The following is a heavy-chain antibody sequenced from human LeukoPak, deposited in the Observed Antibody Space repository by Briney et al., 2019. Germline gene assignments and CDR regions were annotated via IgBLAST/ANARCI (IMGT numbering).Heavy chain of an antibody. V-gene: IGHV3-21*01. Sequence: GGSLRLSCAASGFTFSSYSTNWVRQAPGKGLEWVSSISSSSSYIYYADSVKGRFTISRDNAKNSLYLQMNSLRAEDTAVYYCARGYCSGDTCEQNYGMDVWGQGTTVTVSS. D-gene: IGHD2-15*01. CDR3: ARGYCSGDTCEQNYGMDV. CDR1: GFTFSSYS. J-gene: IGHJ6*02. CDR2: ISSSSSYI.